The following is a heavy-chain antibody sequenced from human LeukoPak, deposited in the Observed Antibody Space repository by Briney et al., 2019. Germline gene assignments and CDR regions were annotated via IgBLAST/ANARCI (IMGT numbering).Heavy chain of an antibody. V-gene: IGHV3-21*01. CDR1: GFTFSSYS. J-gene: IGHJ6*02. D-gene: IGHD1-26*01. CDR3: ASQATLSLGMDV. Sequence: GGSLRLSCAASGFTFSSYSMNWVRQAPGKGLEWVSSISSSSSYIYYADSVKGRFTISRDNAKNSLYLQMNSLRAEDTAVYYCASQATLSLGMDVWGQGTTVTVSS. CDR2: ISSSSSYI.